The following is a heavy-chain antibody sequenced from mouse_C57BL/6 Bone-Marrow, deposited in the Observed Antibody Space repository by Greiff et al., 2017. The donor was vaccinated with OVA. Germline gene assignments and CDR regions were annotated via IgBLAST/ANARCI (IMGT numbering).Heavy chain of an antibody. CDR2: INPNNGGT. CDR1: GYTFTDYY. Sequence: VQLQQSGPELVKPGASVKISCKASGYTFTDYYMNWVKQSHGKSLEWIGDINPNNGGTSYNQKFKGKATLTVDKSSSTAYMELRSLTSEDSAVYYCASSHYYGTWYFDVWGTGTTVTVSS. D-gene: IGHD1-1*01. V-gene: IGHV1-26*01. CDR3: ASSHYYGTWYFDV. J-gene: IGHJ1*03.